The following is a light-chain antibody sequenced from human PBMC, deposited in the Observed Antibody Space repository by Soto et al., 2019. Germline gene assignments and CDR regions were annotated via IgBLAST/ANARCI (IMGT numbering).Light chain of an antibody. Sequence: EIVLTQSPGTLSLSPGESVTLSCRARQNIYSNYLAWYQQKPGQAPMLLISAATIRATAIPDRFSGSGFGTDFTLTIDRLEPEDCAVSYCQQYVSSPGTFGQGTKVYIK. J-gene: IGKJ1*01. CDR1: QNIYSNY. V-gene: IGKV3-20*01. CDR3: QQYVSSPGT. CDR2: AAT.